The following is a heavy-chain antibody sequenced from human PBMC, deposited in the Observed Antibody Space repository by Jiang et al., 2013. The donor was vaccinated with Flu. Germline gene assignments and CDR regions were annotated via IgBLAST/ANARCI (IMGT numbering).Heavy chain of an antibody. CDR3: ARRDGSGSHRYGMDV. D-gene: IGHD3-10*01. Sequence: PGESLRISCKGSGYSFTSYWISWVRQMPGKGLEWMGRIDPSDSYTNYSPSFQGRVTISADKSISTAYLQWSSLKASDTAMYYCARRDGSGSHRYGMDVWGQGTTVTVSS. J-gene: IGHJ6*02. V-gene: IGHV5-10-1*01. CDR2: IDPSDSYT. CDR1: GYSFTSYW.